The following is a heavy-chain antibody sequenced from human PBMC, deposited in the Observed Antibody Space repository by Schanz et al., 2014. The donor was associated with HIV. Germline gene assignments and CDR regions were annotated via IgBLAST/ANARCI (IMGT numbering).Heavy chain of an antibody. CDR1: GYTFTSYD. CDR2: MNPNSGST. CDR3: ARGRRDVSMIILYWFDP. J-gene: IGHJ5*02. V-gene: IGHV1-8*01. Sequence: QVQLVQSGAEVKKPGASVKVSCKASGYTFTSYDINWVRQATGQGLEWMGWMNPNSGSTGYAQKFQGRVTMTRNTSISTAYMELSSLTSEDTAVYYCARGRRDVSMIILYWFDPWGQGTLVTVSS. D-gene: IGHD3-22*01.